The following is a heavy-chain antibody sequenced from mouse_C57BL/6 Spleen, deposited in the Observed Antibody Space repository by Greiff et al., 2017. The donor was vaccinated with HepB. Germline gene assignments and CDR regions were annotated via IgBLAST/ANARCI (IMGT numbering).Heavy chain of an antibody. CDR2: IYPRSGNT. Sequence: VKLVESGAELARPGASVKLSCKASGYTFTSYGISWVKQRTGQGLEWIGEIYPRSGNTYYNEKFKGKATLTADKSSSTAYMELRSLTSEDSAVYFCARCGPHFDYWGQGTTLTVSS. J-gene: IGHJ2*01. CDR3: ARCGPHFDY. CDR1: GYTFTSYG. V-gene: IGHV1-81*01.